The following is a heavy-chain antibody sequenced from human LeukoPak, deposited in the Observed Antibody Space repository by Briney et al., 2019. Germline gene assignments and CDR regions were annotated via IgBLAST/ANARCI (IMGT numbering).Heavy chain of an antibody. J-gene: IGHJ4*02. CDR3: ARHVSSGVDY. CDR1: GYSITSYW. CDR2: IYPGDSDT. V-gene: IGHV5-51*01. Sequence: GESLKISCKGSGYSITSYWIGWVRQMLGKGLEWMGIIYPGDSDTRYSPSFQGQVTISADKSNSTAYLQWSSLKASDTAMFYCARHVSSGVDYWGQGTLVTVSS. D-gene: IGHD6-19*01.